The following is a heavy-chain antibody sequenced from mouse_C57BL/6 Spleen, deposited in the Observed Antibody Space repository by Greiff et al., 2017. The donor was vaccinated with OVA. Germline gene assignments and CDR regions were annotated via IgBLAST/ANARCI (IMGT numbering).Heavy chain of an antibody. D-gene: IGHD2-3*01. CDR1: GFNIKDYY. Sequence: EVQLQQSGAELVRPGASVKLSCTASGFNIKDYYMHWVKQRPEQGLEWIGRIDPEDGATEYAPKFQGKATMTADTSSNTAYLQLSSLTSEDTAVYYCTTDNYDGYYVFAYWGQGTLVTVSA. CDR2: IDPEDGAT. CDR3: TTDNYDGYYVFAY. J-gene: IGHJ3*01. V-gene: IGHV14-1*01.